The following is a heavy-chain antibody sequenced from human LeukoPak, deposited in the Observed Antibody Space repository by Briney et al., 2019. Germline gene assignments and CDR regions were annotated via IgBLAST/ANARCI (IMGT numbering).Heavy chain of an antibody. J-gene: IGHJ4*02. Sequence: PGGSLRLSCAASGFTFSSYAMSWVRQAPGKGLEWVSAISGSGGSTYYADSVKGRFTISRDNSKNTLYLQMNSLRAEDTAIYYCAKDRYDSSDWYAAFDHWGQGTLVTVSS. D-gene: IGHD6-13*01. CDR1: GFTFSSYA. CDR2: ISGSGGST. V-gene: IGHV3-23*01. CDR3: AKDRYDSSDWYAAFDH.